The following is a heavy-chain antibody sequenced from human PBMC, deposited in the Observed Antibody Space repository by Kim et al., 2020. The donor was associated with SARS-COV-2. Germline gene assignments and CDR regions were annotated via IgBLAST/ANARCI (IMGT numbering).Heavy chain of an antibody. D-gene: IGHD2-15*01. J-gene: IGHJ6*03. CDR1: GYTFTSYG. CDR2: ISAYNGNT. V-gene: IGHV1-18*01. CDR3: ARIRPRGLQPINNYYYYYMDV. Sequence: ASVKVSCKASGYTFTSYGISWVRQAPGQGLEWMGWISAYNGNTNYAQKLQGRVTMTTDTSTSTAYMELRSLRSDDTAVYYCARIRPRGLQPINNYYYYYMDVWGKGTTVTVSS.